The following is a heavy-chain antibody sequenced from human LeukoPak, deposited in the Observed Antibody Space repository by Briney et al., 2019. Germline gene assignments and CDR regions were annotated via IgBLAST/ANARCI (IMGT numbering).Heavy chain of an antibody. D-gene: IGHD4-23*01. CDR3: ARLDGNNSFFDY. V-gene: IGHV1-69*04. CDR2: IIPILGIA. Sequence: SVKVSCKASGGTFSSYAISWVRQAPGQGLEWMGRIIPILGIANYAQKFQGRVTITADKSTSTAYMELSSLRSEDTAVYYCARLDGNNSFFDYWGQGTLVTVSS. CDR1: GGTFSSYA. J-gene: IGHJ4*02.